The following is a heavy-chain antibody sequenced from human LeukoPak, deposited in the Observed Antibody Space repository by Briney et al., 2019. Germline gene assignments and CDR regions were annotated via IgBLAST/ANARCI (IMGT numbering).Heavy chain of an antibody. D-gene: IGHD3-10*01. CDR1: GYTFTSYD. J-gene: IGHJ6*03. V-gene: IGHV1-8*03. Sequence: ASVKVSCKASGYTFTSYDINWVRQATGQGLEWMGWMNPNSGNTGYAQKFQGRVTITRNTSISTAYMELSSLRSEDTAVHYCARGGVMVRGVINYYYYMDVWGKGTTVTVSS. CDR3: ARGGVMVRGVINYYYYMDV. CDR2: MNPNSGNT.